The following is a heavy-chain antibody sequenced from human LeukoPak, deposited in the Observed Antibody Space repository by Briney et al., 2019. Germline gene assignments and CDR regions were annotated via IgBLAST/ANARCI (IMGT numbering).Heavy chain of an antibody. V-gene: IGHV3-9*03. D-gene: IGHD2-2*01. Sequence: GGSLRLSCAASGFTFDDYGMSWVRQAPGKGLEWVSGISWNSGSIGYADSVKGRFTISRDNAKNSLYLQMNSLRAEDMALYYCAKAGYQLLDDAFDIWGQGTMVTVSS. CDR3: AKAGYQLLDDAFDI. J-gene: IGHJ3*02. CDR1: GFTFDDYG. CDR2: ISWNSGSI.